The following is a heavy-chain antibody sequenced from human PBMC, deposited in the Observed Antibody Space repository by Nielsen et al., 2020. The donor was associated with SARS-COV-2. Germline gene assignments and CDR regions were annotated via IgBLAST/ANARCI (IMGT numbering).Heavy chain of an antibody. CDR3: ATGNKIFDDAFDV. V-gene: IGHV4-30-2*01. J-gene: IGHJ3*01. CDR2: MYYSGGT. D-gene: IGHD1/OR15-1a*01. Sequence: SETLSLTCAVSGGSISSDIYSWSWVRQPPGKGLEWIGYMYYSGGTYYNPSLESRVTISVDRSKSQFSLRLTSVTAADTAVYFCATGNKIFDDAFDVWGQGAVVTVSA. CDR1: GGSISSDIYS.